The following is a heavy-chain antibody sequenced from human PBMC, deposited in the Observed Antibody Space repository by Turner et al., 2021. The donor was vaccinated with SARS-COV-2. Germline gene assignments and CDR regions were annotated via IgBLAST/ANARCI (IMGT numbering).Heavy chain of an antibody. CDR1: VFTFSSYS. Sequence: EVQLVESGGGLVQPGGSLRLSCAASVFTFSSYSMIWVRQAPGKGLEWVSYISSSSSTIYYADSVKGRFTISRDNAKNSLYLQMNSLRAEDTAVYYCARDLGSIAVANWGQGTLVTVSS. D-gene: IGHD6-19*01. CDR2: ISSSSSTI. V-gene: IGHV3-48*01. J-gene: IGHJ4*02. CDR3: ARDLGSIAVAN.